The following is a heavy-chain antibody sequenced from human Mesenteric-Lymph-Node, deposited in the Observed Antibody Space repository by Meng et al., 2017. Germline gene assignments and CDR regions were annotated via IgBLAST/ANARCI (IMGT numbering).Heavy chain of an antibody. CDR3: ARDGSIGISNWFDP. CDR1: GYTFSSYD. CDR2: INPKSGET. D-gene: IGHD3-22*01. J-gene: IGHJ5*02. Sequence: QGQLVQSGGEGMRPGASVKVSGKAFGYTFSSYDMNWVRQVPGQGLEWVGWINPKSGETGYAQKFQGRVTITRDSSINTAYMEVTSLRSDDTAVYYCARDGSIGISNWFDPWGQGSLVTVSS. V-gene: IGHV1-8*03.